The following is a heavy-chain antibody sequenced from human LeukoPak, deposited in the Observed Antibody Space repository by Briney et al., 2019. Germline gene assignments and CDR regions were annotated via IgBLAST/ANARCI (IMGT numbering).Heavy chain of an antibody. J-gene: IGHJ4*02. CDR2: ISSSSSYI. V-gene: IGHV3-21*01. CDR3: AREEDTPN. D-gene: IGHD5-18*01. CDR1: GFTSSSYS. Sequence: GGSLRLSCAASGFTSSSYSMNWVRHAPRKRLERVSSISSSSSYIYYADSVKGRFTISRDNAKNSLYLQMNSLRAEDTAVYYCAREEDTPNWGQGTLVTVSS.